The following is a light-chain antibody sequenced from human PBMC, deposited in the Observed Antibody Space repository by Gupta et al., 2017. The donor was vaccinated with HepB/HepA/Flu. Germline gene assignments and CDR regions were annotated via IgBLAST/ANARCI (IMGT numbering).Light chain of an antibody. CDR3: QQSYSLPLT. CDR1: QSINRY. Sequence: DIQMTQSPSSLSASVGDRVTITCRASQSINRYLNWYQHKAGKAPKVLIYGASNLQRGVPSRFSGSGSGTDFTLTITSLQPEDFATYYCQQSYSLPLTFGGGTRVDIK. CDR2: GAS. J-gene: IGKJ4*01. V-gene: IGKV1-39*01.